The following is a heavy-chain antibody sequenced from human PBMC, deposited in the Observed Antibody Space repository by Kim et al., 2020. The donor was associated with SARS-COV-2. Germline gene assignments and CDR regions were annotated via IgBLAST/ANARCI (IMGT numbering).Heavy chain of an antibody. CDR2: LYYSGST. V-gene: IGHV4-61*01. D-gene: IGHD3-3*01. Sequence: SETLSLTCTVSGGSFSSGSYYWSWIRQPPGKGLEWIGYLYYSGSTNYNPSLKSRVTISVDTSKNQFSLKLSSVTAADTAVYYCARDEMSDITIFGVVSWNDAFDLWGQGTMVTVSS. CDR1: GGSFSSGSYY. J-gene: IGHJ3*01. CDR3: ARDEMSDITIFGVVSWNDAFDL.